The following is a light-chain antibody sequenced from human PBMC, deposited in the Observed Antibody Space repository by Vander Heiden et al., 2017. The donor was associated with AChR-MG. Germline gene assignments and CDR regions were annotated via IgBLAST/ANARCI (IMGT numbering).Light chain of an antibody. CDR2: GAS. Sequence: DIVMTQSPATLSVSPGERATLSCRASQSVSDNLAWYQQKPGQAPRLLIHGASTRATGIPARISGSGSGTEFTLTISSLQSEDFAVYYCQQFNKWPRTVGQGTKVEIK. CDR1: QSVSDN. V-gene: IGKV3-15*01. CDR3: QQFNKWPRT. J-gene: IGKJ1*01.